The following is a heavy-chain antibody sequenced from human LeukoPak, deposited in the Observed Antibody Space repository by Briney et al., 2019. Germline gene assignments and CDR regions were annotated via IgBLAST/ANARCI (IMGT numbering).Heavy chain of an antibody. V-gene: IGHV3-7*04. D-gene: IGHD1-26*01. Sequence: PGGSLRLSCVASGFTFSTYAMSWVRQAPGKGLEWVANIKQDGSEKYYVDSVKGRFTISRDNAKNSLYLQMNSLRAEDTAVYYCARMDYSGSSNFDYWGQGTLVTVSS. J-gene: IGHJ4*02. CDR2: IKQDGSEK. CDR1: GFTFSTYA. CDR3: ARMDYSGSSNFDY.